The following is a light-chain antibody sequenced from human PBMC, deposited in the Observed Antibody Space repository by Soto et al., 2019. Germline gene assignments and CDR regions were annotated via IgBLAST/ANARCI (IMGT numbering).Light chain of an antibody. CDR2: EVT. CDR1: SSDVGKYDR. CDR3: SSYTSTSRYV. J-gene: IGLJ1*01. Sequence: QSALTQPPSVSGSPGQSVAISCTGTSSDVGKYDRVSWYQQPPGTAPKLIIYEVTNRPSGVPARFSGSKSGNTASLTISGLQAEDEADSYCSSYTSTSRYVFGAGTKVTVL. V-gene: IGLV2-18*02.